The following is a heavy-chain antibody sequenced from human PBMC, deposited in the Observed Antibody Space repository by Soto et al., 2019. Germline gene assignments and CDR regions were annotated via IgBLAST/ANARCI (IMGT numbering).Heavy chain of an antibody. V-gene: IGHV3-23*01. CDR2: LTGTSGST. J-gene: IGHJ6*02. Sequence: GGSLRLSCAASGFTFTNYALSWVRQAPGKGLEWVSGLTGTSGSTYYADSVRGRFTVSRDTSKNTLYLQMTNLGAEDTAVYFCAKDMSYYDSSGYYSGHYNYGVDVWGPGTTVTVSS. D-gene: IGHD3-22*01. CDR1: GFTFTNYA. CDR3: AKDMSYYDSSGYYSGHYNYGVDV.